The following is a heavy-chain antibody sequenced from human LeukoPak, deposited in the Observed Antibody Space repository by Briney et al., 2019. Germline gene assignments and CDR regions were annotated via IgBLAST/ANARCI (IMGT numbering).Heavy chain of an antibody. Sequence: ASVKVSCKASGGTFSSYAISWVRQAPGQGLEWMGGIIPIFGTANYAQKFQGRVTITADESTSTAYMELSSLRSEDTAVYYCANQGDYYDSSGYYSGEAYWGQGTLVTVSS. V-gene: IGHV1-69*13. CDR1: GGTFSSYA. J-gene: IGHJ4*02. CDR2: IIPIFGTA. D-gene: IGHD3-22*01. CDR3: ANQGDYYDSSGYYSGEAY.